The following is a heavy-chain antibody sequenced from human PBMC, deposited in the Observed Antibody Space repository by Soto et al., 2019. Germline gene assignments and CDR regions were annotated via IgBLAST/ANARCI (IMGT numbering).Heavy chain of an antibody. Sequence: EVQLVESGGGLVQPGGSLRLSCAVSGFTVSSKYMSWVHQAPGQGLEWVSVIYSGGSTYYADSVKGRFTISRHNSMNALYLQMNSLRADDTAVYYCTRGPYGTGGDYYYGMDVWGQGTTVTVSS. V-gene: IGHV3-53*04. CDR3: TRGPYGTGGDYYYGMDV. D-gene: IGHD3-10*01. CDR1: GFTVSSKY. J-gene: IGHJ6*02. CDR2: IYSGGST.